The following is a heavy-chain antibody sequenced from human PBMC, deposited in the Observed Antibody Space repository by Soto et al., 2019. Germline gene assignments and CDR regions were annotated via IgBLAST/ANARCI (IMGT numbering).Heavy chain of an antibody. Sequence: EVQLLESGGGLVQPGGSLRLSCAASGFTFSSYAMSWVRQAPGKGLEWVSAISGSGGSTYCADSVKGRFTISRDNSKNTLYLQMNSLRAEDTAVYYCAKVLAPKIAISTPGVFGAFDIWGQGTMVTVSS. D-gene: IGHD3-10*02. CDR1: GFTFSSYA. CDR3: AKVLAPKIAISTPGVFGAFDI. J-gene: IGHJ3*02. V-gene: IGHV3-23*01. CDR2: ISGSGGST.